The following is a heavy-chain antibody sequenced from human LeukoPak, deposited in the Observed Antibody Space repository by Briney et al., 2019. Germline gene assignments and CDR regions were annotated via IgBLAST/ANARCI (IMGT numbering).Heavy chain of an antibody. CDR3: ARDEVYGGYGLFDY. CDR1: GGSISSYY. J-gene: IGHJ4*02. V-gene: IGHV4-4*07. Sequence: SETLSLTCTVSGGSISSYYWSWIRQPAGKGLEWIGRIYTSGSTNYNPSLKSRVTMSVDTSKNQFSLKLSSVTAADTAVYYCARDEVYGGYGLFDYWGQGTLVTVSS. D-gene: IGHD5-12*01. CDR2: IYTSGST.